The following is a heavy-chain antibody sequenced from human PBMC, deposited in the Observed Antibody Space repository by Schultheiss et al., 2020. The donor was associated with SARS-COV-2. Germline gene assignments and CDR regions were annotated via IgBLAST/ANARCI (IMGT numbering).Heavy chain of an antibody. Sequence: SETLSLTCTVSGGSISSYYWSWIRQPPGKGLEWIGYIYYSGSTNYNPSLKSRVTISVDTSKNQFSLKLSPVTAADTDVYYCARWEGGSSEIIWGQGTMVTV. J-gene: IGHJ3*02. CDR2: IYYSGST. CDR3: ARWEGGSSEII. D-gene: IGHD3-22*01. V-gene: IGHV4-59*01. CDR1: GGSISSYY.